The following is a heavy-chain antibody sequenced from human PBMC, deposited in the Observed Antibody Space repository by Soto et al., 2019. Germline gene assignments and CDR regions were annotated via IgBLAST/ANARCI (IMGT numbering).Heavy chain of an antibody. CDR2: IIPIFGTA. CDR1: GGTFSSYA. J-gene: IGHJ4*02. Sequence: SVKVSCKASGGTFSSYAISWVRQAPGQGLEWMGGIIPIFGTANYAQKFQGRVMITADESTSTAYMELSSLRSEDTAVYYCARAYYYDSSGYYVDYWGQGTLVTVSS. D-gene: IGHD3-22*01. V-gene: IGHV1-69*13. CDR3: ARAYYYDSSGYYVDY.